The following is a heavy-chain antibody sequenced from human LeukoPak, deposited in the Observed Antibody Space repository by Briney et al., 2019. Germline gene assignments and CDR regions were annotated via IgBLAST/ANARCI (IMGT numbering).Heavy chain of an antibody. CDR1: GGSISSYY. Sequence: SETLSLTCTVSGGSISSYYCSWIRQPPGKGLEWIGYIYYSGSTNYNPSLKSRVTISVDTSKTQFSLKLSSVPAADTAVYYCARLYCSGGSCYPRARYYGMDVWGQGTTVTVSS. V-gene: IGHV4-59*01. D-gene: IGHD2-15*01. J-gene: IGHJ6*02. CDR3: ARLYCSGGSCYPRARYYGMDV. CDR2: IYYSGST.